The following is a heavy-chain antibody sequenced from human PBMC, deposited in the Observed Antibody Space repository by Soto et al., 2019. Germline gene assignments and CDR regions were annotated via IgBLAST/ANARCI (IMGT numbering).Heavy chain of an antibody. V-gene: IGHV4-30-2*01. J-gene: IGHJ4*02. CDR2: IYHSGST. CDR3: ARGMATVNPLDY. CDR1: GGSISSGGYS. D-gene: IGHD4-4*01. Sequence: SETLSLTCAVSGGSISSGGYSWSWIRQPPGKGLEWIGYIYHSGSTYYNPSLKSRVTISVDRSKNQFSLKLGSVTAADTAVYYCARGMATVNPLDYWGQGTLVTVSS.